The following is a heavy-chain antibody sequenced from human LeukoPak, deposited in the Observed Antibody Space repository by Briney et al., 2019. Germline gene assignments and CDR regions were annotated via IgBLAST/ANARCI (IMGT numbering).Heavy chain of an antibody. V-gene: IGHV4-31*03. CDR1: GGSISSGGYY. J-gene: IGHJ4*02. Sequence: MTSQTLSLTCTVSGGSISSGGYYWSWIRQHPGKGLEWIGYIYYSGSTYYNPSLNSRVTISVDTSKNQFSLKLSSVTAADTAVYYCAREGLGVGDYWGQGTLVTVSS. CDR2: IYYSGST. D-gene: IGHD3-10*01. CDR3: AREGLGVGDY.